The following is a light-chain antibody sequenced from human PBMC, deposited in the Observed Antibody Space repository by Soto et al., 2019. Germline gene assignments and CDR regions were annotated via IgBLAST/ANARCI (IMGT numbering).Light chain of an antibody. J-gene: IGLJ2*01. V-gene: IGLV1-40*01. CDR3: QSYDTSLSGVI. CDR1: SSNIGAGYD. Sequence: QSVLTQTPSVSGAPGQKITMSGTGSSSNIGAGYDVHWDQQVPGAAPRLLIYADNNRPSGVPDRFSASKSGTSASLVITGLQGEDEANYYCQSYDTSLSGVIFGAGTKLTVL. CDR2: ADN.